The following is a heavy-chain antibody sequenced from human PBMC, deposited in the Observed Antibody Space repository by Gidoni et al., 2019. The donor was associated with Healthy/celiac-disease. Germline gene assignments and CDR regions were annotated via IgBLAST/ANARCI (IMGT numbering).Heavy chain of an antibody. Sequence: QVQLQQWGAGLLKPSETLSLPCAVYGGSFSGYYWSWIRQPPGKGLEWIGEINHSGRTNYNPALKSRGTISVDTSKNQFSLKLSSVTAADTAVYYCAKSHPTYYYDSSGYYGYYFDYWGQGTLVTVSS. CDR3: AKSHPTYYYDSSGYYGYYFDY. D-gene: IGHD3-22*01. CDR2: INHSGRT. V-gene: IGHV4-34*01. CDR1: GGSFSGYY. J-gene: IGHJ4*02.